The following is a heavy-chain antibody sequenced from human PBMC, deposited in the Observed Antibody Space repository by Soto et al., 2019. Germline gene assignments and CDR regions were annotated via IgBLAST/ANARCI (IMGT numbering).Heavy chain of an antibody. CDR2: MSGSGDAA. Sequence: EVQLLESGGGLVQPGGSLRLSCAASGFTFSDYGMSWVRQAPRKGLEWVSVMSGSGDAAYYADSVKGRFTISRDNSKNTLYLQMNSLRAEDTAVYFCAKKVTIYAVDPADYWGQGTQVAVSS. J-gene: IGHJ4*02. D-gene: IGHD3-3*01. V-gene: IGHV3-23*01. CDR1: GFTFSDYG. CDR3: AKKVTIYAVDPADY.